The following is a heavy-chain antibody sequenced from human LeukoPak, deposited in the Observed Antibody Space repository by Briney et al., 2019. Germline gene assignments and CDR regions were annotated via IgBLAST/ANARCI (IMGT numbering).Heavy chain of an antibody. D-gene: IGHD1-14*01. CDR1: GFTFSSYA. J-gene: IGHJ6*02. V-gene: IGHV3-74*01. Sequence: PGGSLRLSCAASGFTFSSYAMSWVRQAPGKGLVWVSRIFVDGSSTSYADSVKGRFTISRDNTKNTLYLQMSSLRDEDTAVYYCARAGASYAMDVWGQGTTVTVS. CDR3: ARAGASYAMDV. CDR2: IFVDGSST.